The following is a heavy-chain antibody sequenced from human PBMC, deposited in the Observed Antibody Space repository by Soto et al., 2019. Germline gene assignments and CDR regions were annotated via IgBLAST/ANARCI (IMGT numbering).Heavy chain of an antibody. CDR1: GFTFSSYG. Sequence: PGGSLRLSCAASGFTFSSYGMHWVRQAPGKGLEWVAVISYDGSNKYYADSVKGRFTISRDNSKNTLYLQMNSLRAEDTAVYYCAKXRVGGSPPPYYYYGMDVWGQGTTVTVSS. CDR3: AKXRVGGSPPPYYYYGMDV. V-gene: IGHV3-30*18. J-gene: IGHJ6*02. D-gene: IGHD1-26*01. CDR2: ISYDGSNK.